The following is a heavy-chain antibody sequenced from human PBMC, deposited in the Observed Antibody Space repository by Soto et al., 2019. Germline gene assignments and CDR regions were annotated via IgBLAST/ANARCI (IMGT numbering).Heavy chain of an antibody. CDR2: IYYSGAT. CDR1: GGSISSSTYY. J-gene: IGHJ4*02. Sequence: QLQLRESGPGLVQPSETLSLTCLVSGGSISSSTYYWGWIRQPPGKGLEWIGSIYYSGATYYNPSLRSRITMSIDRSKNHFSLKLTSVTAADTAIYYCAPVGIGTTTVDYWGQGTLVTVSS. CDR3: APVGIGTTTVDY. D-gene: IGHD5-12*01. V-gene: IGHV4-39*02.